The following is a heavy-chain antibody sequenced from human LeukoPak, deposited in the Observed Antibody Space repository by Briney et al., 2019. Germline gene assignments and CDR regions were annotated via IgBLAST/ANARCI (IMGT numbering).Heavy chain of an antibody. V-gene: IGHV4-38-2*01. J-gene: IGHJ3*02. Sequence: SETLSLTCAVSGYSISSGYYWGWIRQPPGKGLEWIGSIYHSGSTYYNPSLKRRVTISVDTSKNQFSLKLSSVTAADTAVYYCARQRMSSGYLNAFDIWGQGTMVTVSS. CDR2: IYHSGST. CDR3: ARQRMSSGYLNAFDI. D-gene: IGHD3-22*01. CDR1: GYSISSGYY.